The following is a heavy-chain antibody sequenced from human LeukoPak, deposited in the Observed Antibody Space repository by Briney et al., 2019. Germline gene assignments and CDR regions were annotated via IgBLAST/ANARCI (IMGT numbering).Heavy chain of an antibody. V-gene: IGHV4-59*11. J-gene: IGHJ3*02. CDR2: IYYSGST. CDR1: GGSISIHF. CDR3: ARVGSSVQADAFDI. Sequence: SETLSLTCTVSGGSISIHFWSWIRQPPGKGLEWIAYIYYSGSTNYNPSLKSRVTISVDTSKNQFSLKLSSVTAADTAVYYCARVGSSVQADAFDIWGQGTMVTVSS. D-gene: IGHD2-15*01.